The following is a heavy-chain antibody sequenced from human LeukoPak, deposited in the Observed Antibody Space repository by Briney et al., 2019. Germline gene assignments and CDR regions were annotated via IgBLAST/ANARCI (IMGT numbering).Heavy chain of an antibody. D-gene: IGHD2-2*01. J-gene: IGHJ4*02. CDR1: GFIFNNYD. V-gene: IGHV3-23*01. CDR2: FSGSGGST. CDR3: AKVRCSSTSCPFDY. Sequence: QPGGSLRLSCATSGFIFNNYDPHWVRQAPGKGLEWVSGFSGSGGSTSYADSVKGRFTISRDNSKNTLYLQMNNLRAEDTAVYYCAKVRCSSTSCPFDYWGQGTLVTVSS.